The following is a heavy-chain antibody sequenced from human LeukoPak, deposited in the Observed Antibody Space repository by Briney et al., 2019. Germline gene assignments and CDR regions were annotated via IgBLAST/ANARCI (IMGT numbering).Heavy chain of an antibody. Sequence: PSETLSLTCAVYGGSFSGYYWSWIRQPPGKGLEWIGEIYHSGSTNYNPSLKSRVTMSVDTSKNQFSLKLSSVTAADTAAYYCARLGYCSGGSCYYYYYMDVWGKGTTVTVSS. D-gene: IGHD2-15*01. CDR1: GGSFSGYY. CDR3: ARLGYCSGGSCYYYYYMDV. J-gene: IGHJ6*03. V-gene: IGHV4-34*01. CDR2: IYHSGST.